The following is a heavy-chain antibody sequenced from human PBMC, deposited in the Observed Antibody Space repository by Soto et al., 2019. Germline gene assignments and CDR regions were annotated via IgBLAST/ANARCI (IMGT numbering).Heavy chain of an antibody. CDR1: GYPFTGYY. D-gene: IGHD1-1*01. Sequence: GXPVKVSCKASGYPFTGYYRHWVRQAPGQGLEWMGWINPNSGGTNYAQKFQGRVTMTRDTSISTAYMELSRLRSDDTAVYYCARVLEPHRVDYYGMDVWGQGTTVTVSS. J-gene: IGHJ6*02. CDR3: ARVLEPHRVDYYGMDV. V-gene: IGHV1-2*02. CDR2: INPNSGGT.